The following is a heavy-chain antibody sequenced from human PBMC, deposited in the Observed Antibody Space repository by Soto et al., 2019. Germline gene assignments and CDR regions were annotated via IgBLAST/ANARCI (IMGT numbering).Heavy chain of an antibody. CDR3: AKKEYGVEAY. Sequence: QVQLVESGGGVVQPGRSLRLSCAASGFTFSSYDMHWVRQAPDKGLEWVAVISYDGSNKYYADSVKGRFTISRDNSENTLYLQMNSLRAEDTAVYYCAKKEYGVEAYWGQGTLVTVSS. CDR2: ISYDGSNK. D-gene: IGHD4-17*01. V-gene: IGHV3-30*18. CDR1: GFTFSSYD. J-gene: IGHJ4*02.